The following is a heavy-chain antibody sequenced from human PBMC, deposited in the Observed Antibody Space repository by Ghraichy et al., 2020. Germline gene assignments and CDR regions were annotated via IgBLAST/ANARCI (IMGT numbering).Heavy chain of an antibody. Sequence: GGSLRLSCAASGFTFSNYAMSWFRQAPGKGLEWVSAIRGSGVKTYSAESVKGRFTVSRDNSRDSLYLQMNSLRAEDTAVYYCAKEMDTRGWYSADYWGQGTLVTVPS. CDR1: GFTFSNYA. CDR3: AKEMDTRGWYSADY. CDR2: IRGSGVKT. D-gene: IGHD6-19*01. V-gene: IGHV3-23*01. J-gene: IGHJ4*02.